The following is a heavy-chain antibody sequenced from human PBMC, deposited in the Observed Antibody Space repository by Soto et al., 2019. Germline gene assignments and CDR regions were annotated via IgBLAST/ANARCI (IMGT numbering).Heavy chain of an antibody. V-gene: IGHV3-9*01. J-gene: IGHJ6*03. Sequence: GGSLRLSCAASGFTFDDYAMHWVRQAPGKGLEWVSGISWNSGSIGYADSVKGRFTISRDNAKNSLYLQMNSLRAEDTALYYCAKDKPSRVAAAGTFRVRYYYMDVWGKGTTVTVSS. CDR3: AKDKPSRVAAAGTFRVRYYYMDV. CDR2: ISWNSGSI. CDR1: GFTFDDYA. D-gene: IGHD6-13*01.